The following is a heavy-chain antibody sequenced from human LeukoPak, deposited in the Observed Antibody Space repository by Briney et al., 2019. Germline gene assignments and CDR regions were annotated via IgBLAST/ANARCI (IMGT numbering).Heavy chain of an antibody. CDR3: ARGTSYGDYYYYYMDV. V-gene: IGHV4-59*12. CDR1: GGSISSYY. J-gene: IGHJ6*03. CDR2: IYYSGST. Sequence: PSETLSLTCTVSGGSISSYYWSWIRQPPGKGLERIGYIYYSGSTNYNPSLKSRVTISVDTSKNQFSLKLSSVTAADTAVYYCARGTSYGDYYYYYMDVWGKGTTVTVSS. D-gene: IGHD4-17*01.